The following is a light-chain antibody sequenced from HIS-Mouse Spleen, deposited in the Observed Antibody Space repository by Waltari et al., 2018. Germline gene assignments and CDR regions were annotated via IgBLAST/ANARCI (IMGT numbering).Light chain of an antibody. CDR2: EDS. CDR3: YSTDSSGNHRV. CDR1: ALPNKY. Sequence: SYELTQPPSVSVSPGQTARITCSGEALPNKYAYSYQQKSGQAPVLVIYEDSKRPPGIPERFSGSSSGTMATLTISGAQVEDEADYYCYSTDSSGNHRVFGGGTKLTVL. V-gene: IGLV3-10*01. J-gene: IGLJ2*01.